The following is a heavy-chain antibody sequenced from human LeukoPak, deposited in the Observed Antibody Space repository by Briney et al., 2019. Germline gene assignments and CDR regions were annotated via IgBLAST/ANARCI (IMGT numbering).Heavy chain of an antibody. CDR3: ARGGSGWYYDGFDI. Sequence: GVSLRLSCAASGFTFSSYEMNWVRQAPGKGLEWVSYISSSGSSIYYEDSVKGRFTISRDNAKNSLYLQMNSLRAEDTAVYYCARGGSGWYYDGFDIWGQGTRVTVFS. CDR2: ISSSGSSI. D-gene: IGHD6-19*01. J-gene: IGHJ3*02. V-gene: IGHV3-48*03. CDR1: GFTFSSYE.